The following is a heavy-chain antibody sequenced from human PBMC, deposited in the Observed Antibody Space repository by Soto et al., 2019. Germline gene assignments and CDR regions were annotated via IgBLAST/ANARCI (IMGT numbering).Heavy chain of an antibody. V-gene: IGHV3-23*01. CDR1: GFTFSSYA. Sequence: PGGSLRLSCAASGFTFSSYAMSWVRQAPGKGLEWVSAISGSGGSTYYADSVKGRFTISRDNSKNTLYLQMNSLRAEDTAVYYCAKAPSKQRYTAMVPGAYYYGMDVWGQGTTVTVSS. CDR2: ISGSGGST. J-gene: IGHJ6*02. D-gene: IGHD5-18*01. CDR3: AKAPSKQRYTAMVPGAYYYGMDV.